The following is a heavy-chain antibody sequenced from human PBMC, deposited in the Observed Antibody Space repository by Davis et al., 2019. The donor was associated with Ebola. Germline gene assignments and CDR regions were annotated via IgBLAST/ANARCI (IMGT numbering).Heavy chain of an antibody. V-gene: IGHV3-64*04. J-gene: IGHJ6*02. D-gene: IGHD6-19*01. CDR2: ISNNGGSR. CDR1: GFTFSSYG. Sequence: PGGSLRLSCSGSGFTFSSYGMHWVRQAPGKGLEYVSGISNNGGSRHYADSVKGRFTSSRDNSNNTLYLQMNSLRAEDTAVYYCARDSSSGWYYYYYGMDVWGQGTTVTVSS. CDR3: ARDSSSGWYYYYYGMDV.